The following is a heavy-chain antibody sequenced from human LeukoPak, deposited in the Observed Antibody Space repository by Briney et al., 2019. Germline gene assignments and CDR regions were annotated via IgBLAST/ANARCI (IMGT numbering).Heavy chain of an antibody. CDR2: VSYSGIT. J-gene: IGHJ4*02. Sequence: SETLSLTCTVSGGSISSYFWTWIRQPPGRGLEWIGFVSYSGITNYNPSLKRRVTISVDTSNNQFSLKLSSVTAADTAVYYCARSHSGIYYGNIDDWGQGSVVTVSS. CDR3: ARSHSGIYYGNIDD. V-gene: IGHV4-59*01. CDR1: GGSISSYF. D-gene: IGHD1-26*01.